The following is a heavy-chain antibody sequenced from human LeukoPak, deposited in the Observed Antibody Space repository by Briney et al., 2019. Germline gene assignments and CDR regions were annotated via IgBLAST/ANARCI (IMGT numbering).Heavy chain of an antibody. V-gene: IGHV3-30-3*01. J-gene: IGHJ6*02. D-gene: IGHD5-24*01. CDR3: ARDSMMATIYYYYGMDV. CDR1: GFTSCSYA. Sequence: GRSLRRSCGASGFTSCSYAMQWLRQAPGEGLVGVAAIIYDGSNKYYADSVKGRFTISRDNSKNTLYLQMNSLRAEDTAVYYCARDSMMATIYYYYGMDVWGQGTTVTVSS. CDR2: IIYDGSNK.